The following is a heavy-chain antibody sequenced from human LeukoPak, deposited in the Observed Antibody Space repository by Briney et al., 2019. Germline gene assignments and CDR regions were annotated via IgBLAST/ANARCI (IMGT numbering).Heavy chain of an antibody. CDR3: ARAMAGFYYDGRLSAFDF. Sequence: SVKVSCKASGGIFLKEAINWVRQAPGQGLEWMGGIIPIFDTADYAQKFQGRVTITADESTSTVYMDLSSLRSEDTAVYYCARAMAGFYYDGRLSAFDFWGQGTMVTVFS. CDR2: IIPIFDTA. V-gene: IGHV1-69*01. CDR1: GGIFLKEA. J-gene: IGHJ3*01. D-gene: IGHD3-22*01.